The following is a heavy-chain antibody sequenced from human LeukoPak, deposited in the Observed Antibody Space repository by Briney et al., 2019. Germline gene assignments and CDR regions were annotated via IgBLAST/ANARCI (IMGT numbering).Heavy chain of an antibody. V-gene: IGHV3-33*08. CDR3: ARGASQGSVMVTAIGLIDY. D-gene: IGHD2-21*02. CDR2: IWYDGRNK. J-gene: IGHJ4*02. Sequence: GGSLRLSCAASGFTFSSYSMNWVRQAPGKGLEWVAVIWYDGRNKYYADSVKGRFTISRGNSKNTLFLQMNSLRAEDTAVYHCARGASQGSVMVTAIGLIDYWGQGTLVTVSS. CDR1: GFTFSSYS.